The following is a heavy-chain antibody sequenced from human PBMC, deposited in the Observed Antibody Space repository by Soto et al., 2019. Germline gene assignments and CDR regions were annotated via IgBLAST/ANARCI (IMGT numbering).Heavy chain of an antibody. J-gene: IGHJ1*01. D-gene: IGHD3-16*01. Sequence: QVQLVESGGGVVQPGRSLRLSCAASGFTFSSYGMHWVRQAPGKGLEWVAVISYDGSNKYYADSVKGRFTISRDNSKNTLYLQMNSLRAEDTAVYYCAKDLWGQLGGEYFQHWGQGTLVTVSS. V-gene: IGHV3-30*18. CDR2: ISYDGSNK. CDR1: GFTFSSYG. CDR3: AKDLWGQLGGEYFQH.